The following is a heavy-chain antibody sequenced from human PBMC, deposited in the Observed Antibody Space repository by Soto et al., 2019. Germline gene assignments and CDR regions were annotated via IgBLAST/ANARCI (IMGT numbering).Heavy chain of an antibody. CDR1: GFSFSSYA. V-gene: IGHV3-23*01. D-gene: IGHD6-19*01. CDR2: ISGSGGST. J-gene: IGHJ4*02. Sequence: EVQVLESGGGLVQPGGSLRLSCAASGFSFSSYAMSWVRQAPGKGLEWVSAISGSGGSTYYADSVKGRFTISRDNSKNTLYLQMNSLRAEDTAVYYCAKVRGGYSSGWPGGYWGQGTLVTVSS. CDR3: AKVRGGYSSGWPGGY.